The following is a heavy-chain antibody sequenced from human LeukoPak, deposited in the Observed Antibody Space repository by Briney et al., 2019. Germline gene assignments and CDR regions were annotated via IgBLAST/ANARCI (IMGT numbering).Heavy chain of an antibody. D-gene: IGHD3-22*01. V-gene: IGHV3-7*01. Sequence: GGSLRLSCAASGFTFSSYWMSWVRQAPGKGLEWVANIKQDGSEKYYGDSVKGRFTISRDNAKNSLYLQMNSLRAEDTAVYYCARDDVYYYDSSGYYPDYWGQGTLVTVSS. CDR2: IKQDGSEK. J-gene: IGHJ4*02. CDR1: GFTFSSYW. CDR3: ARDDVYYYDSSGYYPDY.